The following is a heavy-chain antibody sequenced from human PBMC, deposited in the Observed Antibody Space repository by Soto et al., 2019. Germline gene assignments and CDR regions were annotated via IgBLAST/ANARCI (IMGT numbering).Heavy chain of an antibody. D-gene: IGHD1-26*01. CDR1: GFIFSRYS. Sequence: GGSLRLSCAVSGFIFSRYSMNWVRQARGKGLEWVSSIGTSGSYIYDTDSVKGRFTISRGNTKDSLYLQMNSLRAEDTAIYYCARGSAFIGLDYWGQGTPVTVSS. V-gene: IGHV3-21*01. J-gene: IGHJ4*02. CDR2: IGTSGSYI. CDR3: ARGSAFIGLDY.